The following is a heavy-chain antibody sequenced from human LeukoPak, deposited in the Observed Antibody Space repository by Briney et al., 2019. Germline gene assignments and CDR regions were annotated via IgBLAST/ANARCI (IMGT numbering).Heavy chain of an antibody. CDR1: GFTFSSYA. CDR3: ARGEQVGATHLFDY. V-gene: IGHV3-30-3*01. J-gene: IGHJ4*02. CDR2: ISYDGSNK. D-gene: IGHD1-26*01. Sequence: GGSLRLSCAASGFTFSSYAMHWVRQAPGKGLEWVAVISYDGSNKYYADSVKGRFTISRDNSKNTLYLQMNSLRAEDTAVYYCARGEQVGATHLFDYWGQGTLVTVSS.